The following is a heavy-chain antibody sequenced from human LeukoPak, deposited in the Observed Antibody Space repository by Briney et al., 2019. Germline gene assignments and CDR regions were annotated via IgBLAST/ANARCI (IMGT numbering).Heavy chain of an antibody. D-gene: IGHD4-17*01. CDR3: ARDMRDYGDYGRDWFDP. V-gene: IGHV3-48*03. J-gene: IGHJ5*02. Sequence: GGSLRLSCAASGFTFSSYEMNWVRQAPGKGLQWVSDISSSGTTIYYADSVKGQFTISKDNAKNSLYLQMNSLRDEDTAVYYCARDMRDYGDYGRDWFDPWGQGTLVTVSS. CDR1: GFTFSSYE. CDR2: ISSSGTTI.